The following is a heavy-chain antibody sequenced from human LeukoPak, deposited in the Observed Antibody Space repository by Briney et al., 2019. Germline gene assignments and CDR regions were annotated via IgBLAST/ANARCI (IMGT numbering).Heavy chain of an antibody. D-gene: IGHD3-10*01. V-gene: IGHV4-59*06. CDR1: GDSFSRYY. CDR2: IYYSGST. J-gene: IGHJ3*02. CDR3: ARAPLLQPPNDAFDI. Sequence: SETLSLTCTVSGDSFSRYYWSWIRQPPGKGLEWIGYIYYSGSTYYNPSLKSRVTISVDTSKNQFSLKLSSVTAADTAVYYCARAPLLQPPNDAFDIWGQGTMVTVSS.